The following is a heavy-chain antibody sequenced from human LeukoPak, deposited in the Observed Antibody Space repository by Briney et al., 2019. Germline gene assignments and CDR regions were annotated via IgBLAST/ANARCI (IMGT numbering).Heavy chain of an antibody. J-gene: IGHJ4*02. CDR3: ARDGDGGEGGCHPHFTY. CDR2: IRQDGSDK. V-gene: IGHV3-7*01. CDR1: GFTFSSNW. D-gene: IGHD2-21*01. Sequence: GGSLRLSCAASGFTFSSNWMSWVRQAPGKGLEWVANIRQDGSDKYYMDSVKGRFTISRDNAKNSLSLQMNSLRVEDTAVYYCARDGDGGEGGCHPHFTYGGQGAGVTVSS.